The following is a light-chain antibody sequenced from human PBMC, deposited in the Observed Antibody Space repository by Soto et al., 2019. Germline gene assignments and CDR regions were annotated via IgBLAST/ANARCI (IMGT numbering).Light chain of an antibody. CDR1: QTIGNY. V-gene: IGKV1-5*03. Sequence: DIQMTQSPSSLSASDGDRLTITCRPSQTIGNYLNWYQQKPGKAPKLLIYKASSLESGVPSRFSGSGSGTEFTLTISSLQPDDFATYYCQQYNSYSYTFGQGTRLEIK. CDR2: KAS. CDR3: QQYNSYSYT. J-gene: IGKJ5*01.